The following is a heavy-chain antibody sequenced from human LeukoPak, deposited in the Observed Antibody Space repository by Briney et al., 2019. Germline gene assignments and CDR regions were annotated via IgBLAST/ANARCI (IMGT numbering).Heavy chain of an antibody. D-gene: IGHD3-22*01. J-gene: IGHJ3*02. CDR2: IWYDGSNK. Sequence: GRSLRLSCAASGFTFSSCGMHWVRQAPGKGLEWVTVIWYDGSNKYYADSVKGRFTISRDNSKNTLYLQMNSLRAEDTAVYYCAKEGSSSGRAFDIWGQGTMVTVSS. CDR1: GFTFSSCG. CDR3: AKEGSSSGRAFDI. V-gene: IGHV3-33*06.